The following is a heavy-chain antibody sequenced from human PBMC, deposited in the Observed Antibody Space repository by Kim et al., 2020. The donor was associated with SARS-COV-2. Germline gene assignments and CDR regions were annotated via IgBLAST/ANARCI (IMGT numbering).Heavy chain of an antibody. Sequence: SVKVSCKASGGTFSSYAISWVRQAPGQGLEWMGRIIPILGIANYAQKFQGRVTITADKSTSTAYMELSSLRSEDTAVYYCARRSSSGVGVFDYWGQGTLVTVSS. V-gene: IGHV1-69*04. D-gene: IGHD3-22*01. CDR1: GGTFSSYA. CDR2: IIPILGIA. CDR3: ARRSSSGVGVFDY. J-gene: IGHJ4*02.